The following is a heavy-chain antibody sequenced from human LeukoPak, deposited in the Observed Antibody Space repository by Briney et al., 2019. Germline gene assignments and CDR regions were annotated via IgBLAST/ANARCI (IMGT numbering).Heavy chain of an antibody. D-gene: IGHD4-23*01. Sequence: PGGSLRLSCAASGFTFSSYGMHWVRQAPGKGLEWVAVIWYDGSNKYYADSVKGRFTISRDNSKNTLYLQMGSLRAEDMAVYYCARDGVVTGHDYWGQGTLVTVSS. CDR3: ARDGVVTGHDY. CDR2: IWYDGSNK. V-gene: IGHV3-33*01. CDR1: GFTFSSYG. J-gene: IGHJ4*02.